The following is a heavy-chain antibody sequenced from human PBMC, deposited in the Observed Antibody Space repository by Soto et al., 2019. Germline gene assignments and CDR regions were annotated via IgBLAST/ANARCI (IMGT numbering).Heavy chain of an antibody. J-gene: IGHJ6*02. V-gene: IGHV4-34*01. Sequence: SETLSLTCAVYGGSFSGYYWSWIRQPPGKGLEWIGEINHSGSTNYNPSLKSRVTISVDTSKNQFSLKLSSVTAADTAVYYCARHSSSSYYYYGMDVWGQGTTVTVSS. CDR3: ARHSSSSYYYYGMDV. CDR1: GGSFSGYY. D-gene: IGHD6-6*01. CDR2: INHSGST.